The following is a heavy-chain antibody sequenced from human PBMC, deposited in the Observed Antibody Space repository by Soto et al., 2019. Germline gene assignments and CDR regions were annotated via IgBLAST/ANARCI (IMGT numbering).Heavy chain of an antibody. D-gene: IGHD5-18*01. CDR2: IKQDGSEK. CDR3: ARDVGYSYGFEFPV. V-gene: IGHV3-7*03. J-gene: IGHJ4*02. CDR1: GFTFSSYW. Sequence: GGSLRLSCAASGFTFSSYWMSWVRQAPGKGLEWVANIKQDGSEKYYVDSVKGRFTISRDNAKNSLYLQMNSLRAEDTAVYYCARDVGYSYGFEFPVWGQGTLVTVSS.